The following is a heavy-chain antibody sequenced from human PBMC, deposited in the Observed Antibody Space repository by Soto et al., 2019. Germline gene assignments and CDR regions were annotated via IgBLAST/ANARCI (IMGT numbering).Heavy chain of an antibody. D-gene: IGHD3-16*01. CDR3: ARGLGGRMDD. V-gene: IGHV1-69*08. Sequence: QVQLVQSGAEVKKPGSSVRVSCKASGTIFSSYTISWVRQAPGQGLEWMGRIIPILGETNSAQKFQGRVTLTADKSTNTAYMDLNSLRLEDTALYYCARGLGGRMDDWGQGTTVTVSS. J-gene: IGHJ6*02. CDR1: GTIFSSYT. CDR2: IIPILGET.